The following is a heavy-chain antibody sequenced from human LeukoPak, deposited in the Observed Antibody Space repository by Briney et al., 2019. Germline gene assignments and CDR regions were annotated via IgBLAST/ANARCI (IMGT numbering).Heavy chain of an antibody. J-gene: IGHJ5*02. CDR3: ARHRTALGWFDP. D-gene: IGHD3-16*01. CDR1: DDSINRSYYY. V-gene: IGHV4-39*01. CDR2: IYYSGST. Sequence: SETLSVTCNVSDDSINRSYYYWGWIRQPPGKGLEWIGSIYYSGSTFYNSPLKSRVTISVDTARSRFYLNLSSVTAADTAVYYCARHRTALGWFDPWGQGTLVTVSS.